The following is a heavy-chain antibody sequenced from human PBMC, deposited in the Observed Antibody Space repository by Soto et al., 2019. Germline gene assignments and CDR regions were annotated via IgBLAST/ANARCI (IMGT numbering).Heavy chain of an antibody. CDR3: ARDPYSSSTLFDY. Sequence: QVQLVESGGGVVQPGRSLRLSCAASGFTLTNYAMHWVRQAPGKGLEWLAVISDDGDNKHYADSVKGRFTISRDNSNKTLYLQMNSLRPEDTAVYYCARDPYSSSTLFDYWGQGTLVTVSS. CDR1: GFTLTNYA. V-gene: IGHV3-30-3*01. J-gene: IGHJ4*02. CDR2: ISDDGDNK. D-gene: IGHD6-6*01.